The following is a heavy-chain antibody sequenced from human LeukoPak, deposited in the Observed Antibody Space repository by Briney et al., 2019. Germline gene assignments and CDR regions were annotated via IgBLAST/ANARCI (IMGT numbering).Heavy chain of an antibody. V-gene: IGHV4-4*02. J-gene: IGHJ4*02. CDR2: IYHSGTT. D-gene: IGHD3-10*01. CDR3: ARDVPGSGVNLDF. Sequence: SETLSHTCAVSGGSIGDSYWWTWVRQPPGKGLEWIGEIYHSGTTNYNPSLKGRVTISLDKSKNQFSLKLSSMTAADTAVYYCARDVPGSGVNLDFWGQGTLVTVSS. CDR1: GGSIGDSYW.